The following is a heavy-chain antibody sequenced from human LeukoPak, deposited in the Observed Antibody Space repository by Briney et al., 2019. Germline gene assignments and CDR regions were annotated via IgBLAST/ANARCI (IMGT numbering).Heavy chain of an antibody. CDR2: ISYDGSNK. D-gene: IGHD2-2*01. CDR1: GFTFSSYG. Sequence: PGGSLRLSCAASGFTFSSYGMHWVRQAPGKGLEWVAVISYDGSNKDYADSVKGRFTISRDNSKNTLYLQMNSLRAEDTAVYYCAKDGAGVPAARYYFDYWGQGTLVTVSS. CDR3: AKDGAGVPAARYYFDY. V-gene: IGHV3-30*18. J-gene: IGHJ4*02.